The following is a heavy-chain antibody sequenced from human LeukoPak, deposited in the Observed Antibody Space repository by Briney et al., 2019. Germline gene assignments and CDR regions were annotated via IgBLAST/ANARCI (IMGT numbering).Heavy chain of an antibody. J-gene: IGHJ4*02. Sequence: PGRSLRLSCTASGFTFGDYAMSWFRQAPGKGLEWVGFIRSKAYGGTTEYAASVKGRFTISRDDSKSIAYLQMNSLKTEDTAVYYCTRGKVSSGWFHLFDYWGQGTLVTVSS. CDR2: IRSKAYGGTT. CDR3: TRGKVSSGWFHLFDY. D-gene: IGHD6-19*01. CDR1: GFTFGDYA. V-gene: IGHV3-49*03.